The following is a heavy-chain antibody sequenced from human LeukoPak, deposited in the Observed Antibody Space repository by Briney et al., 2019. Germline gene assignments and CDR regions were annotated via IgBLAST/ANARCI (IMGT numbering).Heavy chain of an antibody. Sequence: GGSLRLSCAASGFTFSSYWMSWVRQAPGKGLEWVANIKQDGSDKYYVDSVKGRFTISRDNAKNSLYLQMNSLRAEDTAVFYCARDLPDYYDSSGYPECFLHWGQGTLVTVSS. CDR2: IKQDGSDK. CDR3: ARDLPDYYDSSGYPECFLH. D-gene: IGHD3-22*01. J-gene: IGHJ1*01. V-gene: IGHV3-7*01. CDR1: GFTFSSYW.